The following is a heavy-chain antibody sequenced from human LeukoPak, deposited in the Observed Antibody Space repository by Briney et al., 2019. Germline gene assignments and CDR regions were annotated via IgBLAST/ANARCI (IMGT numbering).Heavy chain of an antibody. CDR3: ARGLYSGYDL. V-gene: IGHV3-7*01. Sequence: PGESLRLSCAASGFIFSTYWMSWVRQAPGKGLEWVANINQDGSKKYYVDSVKGRLTISRDNAKNSLYLQMNSLRAEDTAVYYCARGLYSGYDLWGQGTLVTVSS. CDR2: INQDGSKK. CDR1: GFIFSTYW. J-gene: IGHJ4*02. D-gene: IGHD5-12*01.